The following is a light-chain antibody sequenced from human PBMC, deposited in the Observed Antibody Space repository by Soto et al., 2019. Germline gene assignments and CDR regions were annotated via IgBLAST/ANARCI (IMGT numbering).Light chain of an antibody. V-gene: IGLV1-40*01. CDR1: TSNIGAGYD. CDR2: GNN. Sequence: QSVLTQPPSVSGAPGQRVTIYSTGRTSNIGAGYDVHWYQQLPGTAPKLLIYGNNNRPSGVPDRFSGSKSETSASLAIAGLQAEEEAEYYCQSHDSSLSGHVVFGGGTQLTVL. CDR3: QSHDSSLSGHVV. J-gene: IGLJ2*01.